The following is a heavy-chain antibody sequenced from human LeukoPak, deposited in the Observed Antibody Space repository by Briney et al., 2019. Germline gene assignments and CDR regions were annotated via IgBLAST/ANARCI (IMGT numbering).Heavy chain of an antibody. CDR2: IIPIFGTA. V-gene: IGHV1-69*13. J-gene: IGHJ6*03. CDR3: AVNFPYDILTGYYDYYYYYMNF. CDR1: GGTFSSYA. D-gene: IGHD3-9*01. Sequence: SVRVSCKASGGTFSSYAISWVRQAPGQGLEWMEGIIPIFGTANYAQKFQGRVTITADESTSTAYMELSSLRSEDTAVYYCAVNFPYDILTGYYDYYYYYMNFWRKATAVTVSS.